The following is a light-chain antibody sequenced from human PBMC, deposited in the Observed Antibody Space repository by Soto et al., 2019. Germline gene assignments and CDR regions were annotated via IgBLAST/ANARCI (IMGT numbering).Light chain of an antibody. J-gene: IGLJ1*01. CDR3: SSYTTSSTYV. Sequence: QSVLTQPASVSGSPGQSIAISCTGTSSDVGGYNYVSWYQQHPGKAPKLILCDVSNRPSGVSDRFSGSKSGNTASLTISGLQTEDEADYYFSSYTTSSTYVFGTGTKVTVL. V-gene: IGLV2-14*01. CDR1: SSDVGGYNY. CDR2: DVS.